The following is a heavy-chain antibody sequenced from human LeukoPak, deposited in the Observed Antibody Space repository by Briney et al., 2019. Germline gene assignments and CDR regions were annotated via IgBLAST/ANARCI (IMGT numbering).Heavy chain of an antibody. Sequence: PSETLSLTCTISGGSVSDYYWSWIRQSPGKGLEWIGYIYHTGSTSYSPSLKSRVTISADASQNQFSLKLSSVTAADTAVYYCASRKLGNDYWGQGTLVTVSS. CDR3: ASRKLGNDY. CDR1: GGSVSDYY. J-gene: IGHJ4*02. D-gene: IGHD7-27*01. V-gene: IGHV4-59*02. CDR2: IYHTGST.